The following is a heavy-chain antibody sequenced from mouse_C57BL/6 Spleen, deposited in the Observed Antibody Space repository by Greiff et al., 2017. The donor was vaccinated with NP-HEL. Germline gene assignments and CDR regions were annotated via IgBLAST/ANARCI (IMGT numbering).Heavy chain of an antibody. D-gene: IGHD1-1*01. CDR3: ARRGDYGSSRYFDV. Sequence: VQLQQPGAELVRPGASVKLSCKASGYTFTSYGIRWVKQRPGQGLEWIGEIDPRSGNTYYNEKFKGKATLTADKSSSTAYMELRSLTSEDSAVDFCARRGDYGSSRYFDVWGTGTTVTVSS. J-gene: IGHJ1*03. V-gene: IGHV1-81*01. CDR1: GYTFTSYG. CDR2: IDPRSGNT.